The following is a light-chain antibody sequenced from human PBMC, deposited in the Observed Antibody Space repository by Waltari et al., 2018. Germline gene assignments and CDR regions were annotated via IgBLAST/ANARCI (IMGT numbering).Light chain of an antibody. J-gene: IGKJ3*01. V-gene: IGKV3-11*01. CDR1: QSVSSY. Sequence: EIVLTQSPATLSLSPGERATLSCRASQSVSSYIAWYQQKPGQAPTLLIYDASNRATGIPARFSGSGSGTDFTLTISSLEPEDFAVYYCQQRTNSFTFGPGTKVDIK. CDR3: QQRTNSFT. CDR2: DAS.